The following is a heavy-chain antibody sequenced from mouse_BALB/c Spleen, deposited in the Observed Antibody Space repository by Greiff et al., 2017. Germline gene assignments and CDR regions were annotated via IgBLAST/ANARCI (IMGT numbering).Heavy chain of an antibody. CDR2: IDPSDSYT. CDR1: GYTFTSYW. J-gene: IGHJ4*01. V-gene: IGHV1S127*01. Sequence: VQLQQPGAELVKPGASVKMSCKASGYTFTSYWMHWVKQRPGQGLEWIGVIDPSDSYTSYNQKFKGKATLTVDTSSSTAYMQLSSLTSEDSAVYYCTRYRTGPYYAMDYWGQGTSVTVSS. CDR3: TRYRTGPYYAMDY. D-gene: IGHD4-1*01.